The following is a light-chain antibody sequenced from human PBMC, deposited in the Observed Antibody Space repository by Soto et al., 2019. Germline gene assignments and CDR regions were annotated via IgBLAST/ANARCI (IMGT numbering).Light chain of an antibody. J-gene: IGLJ1*01. CDR3: GADHGSGSNFVYV. Sequence: QLVLTQPPSASASLGASVTLTCTLSSGYSNYKVDWYQQRPGKGPRFVMRVGTGGIVRSKGDGIPDRFSVLGSGLNRYLTIKNIQEEDESDYYCGADHGSGSNFVYVFGTGTKLTVL. CDR1: SGYSNYK. V-gene: IGLV9-49*01. CDR2: VGTGGIVR.